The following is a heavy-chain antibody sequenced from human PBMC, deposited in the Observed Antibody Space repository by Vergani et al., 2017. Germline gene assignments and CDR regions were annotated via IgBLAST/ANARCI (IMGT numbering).Heavy chain of an antibody. J-gene: IGHJ6*02. CDR2: IYSTGRT. Sequence: QVQLEESGPGLVKPSETLSLTCTVSGGSFNPYYWSWIRQSPGKGLEWIGYIYSTGRTNYNPSLNSRVTMSVDTSQNRVSLKLRSVTAADTAVYFCARVRYRDEASTGYRLEGRDIWGQGTTVTISS. CDR3: ARVRYRDEASTGYRLEGRDI. CDR1: GGSFNPYY. V-gene: IGHV4-59*13. D-gene: IGHD3-9*01.